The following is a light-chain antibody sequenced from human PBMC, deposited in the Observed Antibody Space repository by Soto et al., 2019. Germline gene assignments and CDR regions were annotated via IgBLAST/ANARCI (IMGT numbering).Light chain of an antibody. CDR2: GAF. Sequence: EIEIKQCPDTMSVSPGESDTLSCRARQSISKNLAWYQQKPGQAPRLLIYGAFTRTTGIPARFSGSGSGTEFTLTISSLQSEDFAVYYCQQYNNWPYTFAQGTKLEI. CDR1: QSISKN. J-gene: IGKJ2*01. CDR3: QQYNNWPYT. V-gene: IGKV3-15*01.